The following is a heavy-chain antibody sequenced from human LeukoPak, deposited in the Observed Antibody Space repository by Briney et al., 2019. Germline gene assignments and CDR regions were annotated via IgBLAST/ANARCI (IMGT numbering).Heavy chain of an antibody. CDR2: ISSSGSTI. V-gene: IGHV3-48*04. D-gene: IGHD3-10*01. CDR1: GFTFSSYA. CDR3: ARSSITMVRGVINPSDY. Sequence: GGSLRLSCAASGFTFSSYAMHWVRQAPGKGLEWVSYISSSGSTIYYADSVKGRFTISRDNAKNSLYLQMNSLRAEDTAVYYCARSSITMVRGVINPSDYWGQGTLVTVSS. J-gene: IGHJ4*02.